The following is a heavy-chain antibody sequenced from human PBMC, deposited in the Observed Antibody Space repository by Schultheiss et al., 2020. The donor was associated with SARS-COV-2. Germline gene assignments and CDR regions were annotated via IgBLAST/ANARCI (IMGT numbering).Heavy chain of an antibody. CDR2: ISGSGGST. CDR3: AKGGSYYYDSSGYFRLFDY. CDR1: GFTFSSYA. J-gene: IGHJ4*02. D-gene: IGHD3-22*01. Sequence: GESLKISCAASGFTFSSYAMSWVRQAPGKGLEWVSAISGSGGSTYYADSVKGRFTISRDNSKNTLYLQMNSLRAEDTAVYYCAKGGSYYYDSSGYFRLFDYWGQGTLVTVSS. V-gene: IGHV3-23*01.